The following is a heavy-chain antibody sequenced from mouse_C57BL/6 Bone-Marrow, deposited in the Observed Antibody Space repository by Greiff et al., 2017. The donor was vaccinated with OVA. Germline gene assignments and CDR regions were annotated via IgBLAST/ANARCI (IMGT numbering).Heavy chain of an antibody. J-gene: IGHJ2*01. V-gene: IGHV14-4*01. CDR2: IDPENGDT. Sequence: EVKVVESGAELVRPGASVKLSCTASGFNIKDDYMHWVKQRPEQGLEWIGWIDPENGDTEYASKFQGKATITADTSSNTAYLQLSSLTSEDTAVYYCTTSHYYGSSYGGYFDYWGQGTTLTVSS. CDR1: GFNIKDDY. CDR3: TTSHYYGSSYGGYFDY. D-gene: IGHD1-1*01.